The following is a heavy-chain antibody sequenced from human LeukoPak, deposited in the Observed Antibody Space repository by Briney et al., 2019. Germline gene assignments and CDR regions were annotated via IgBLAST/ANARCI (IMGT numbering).Heavy chain of an antibody. CDR1: GGSFSGYY. Sequence: PSETLSLTCAVYGGSFSGYYWSWIRQPPGKGLEWIGEINHSGSTNYNPSLKRRVNISIDTSKNQFSLKLSSVTAADTAVYYCARGPMVYPIWGQGTLVTVSS. CDR2: INHSGST. V-gene: IGHV4-34*01. J-gene: IGHJ4*02. CDR3: ARGPMVYPI. D-gene: IGHD2-8*01.